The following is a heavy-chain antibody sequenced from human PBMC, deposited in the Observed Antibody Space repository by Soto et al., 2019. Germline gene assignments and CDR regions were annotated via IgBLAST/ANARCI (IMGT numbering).Heavy chain of an antibody. D-gene: IGHD2-15*01. CDR2: IYYSGST. V-gene: IGHV4-59*01. CDR1: GGSISSYY. J-gene: IGHJ6*02. CDR3: ARVGCSGGSCYSGYYYGMDV. Sequence: PSETLSLTCTVSGGSISSYYWSWIRQPPGKGLEWIGYIYYSGSTNYNPSLKSRVTISVDTSKNQFSLKLSSVTAADTAVYYCARVGCSGGSCYSGYYYGMDVWGQGTKVTVS.